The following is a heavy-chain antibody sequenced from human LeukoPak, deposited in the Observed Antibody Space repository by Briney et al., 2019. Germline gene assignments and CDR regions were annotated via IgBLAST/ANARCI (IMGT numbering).Heavy chain of an antibody. Sequence: SETLSLTCTVSGGSISSFYWSWIRQPAGKGLEWIGRIYSGGITNYSPSLKSRVTMSVDTSNNQFSLKLTSMTAADTAVYYRARNPCGGGTCHHYFDYWGQGTLVTVSS. D-gene: IGHD2-21*01. V-gene: IGHV4-4*07. CDR3: ARNPCGGGTCHHYFDY. J-gene: IGHJ4*02. CDR2: IYSGGIT. CDR1: GGSISSFY.